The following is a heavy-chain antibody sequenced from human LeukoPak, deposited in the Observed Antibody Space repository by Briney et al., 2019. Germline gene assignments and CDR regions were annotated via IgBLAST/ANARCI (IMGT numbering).Heavy chain of an antibody. CDR2: IYYSGNS. Sequence: PSETLSLTCTVSGGSFGSSNYFWVWIRQPPGKGLEWIGSIYYSGNSYYNPSLKSRVTISVDTSKNHFSLKLRSVMAADTAVYYCARHGNVVVVPAAKGFDYWGQGTQVTVSS. CDR1: GGSFGSSNYF. V-gene: IGHV4-39*01. D-gene: IGHD2-2*01. J-gene: IGHJ4*02. CDR3: ARHGNVVVVPAAKGFDY.